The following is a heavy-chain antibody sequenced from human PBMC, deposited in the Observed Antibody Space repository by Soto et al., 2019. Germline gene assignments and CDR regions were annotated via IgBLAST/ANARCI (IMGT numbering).Heavy chain of an antibody. D-gene: IGHD3-22*01. J-gene: IGHJ6*01. CDR2: INHSGST. Sequence: QVQLQQWGAGLLKPSETLSLTCAVYGGSFSGYYWSWIRQPPGKGLEWIGEINHSGSTNYNPSLSSGVTISEDTSKNQFALKRSSVTAADTADYYCARALKGELGKGMAYYDSSGATHYYYYYGMDVW. CDR1: GGSFSGYY. CDR3: ARALKGELGKGMAYYDSSGATHYYYYYGMDV. V-gene: IGHV4-34*01.